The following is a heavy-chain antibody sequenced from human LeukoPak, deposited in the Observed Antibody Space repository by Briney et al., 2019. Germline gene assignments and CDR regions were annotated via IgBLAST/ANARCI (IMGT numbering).Heavy chain of an antibody. D-gene: IGHD1-26*01. CDR2: IYYSGST. Sequence: PSETLSLTCTVSGGSISSGGYYWSWIRQHPGKGLEWIGYIYYSGSTYYNPSLKSRVTISVDTSKNQFSLKLSSVTAADTAVYFCARAGAVTNPNSYWYFDLWGRGTLVTVSS. CDR3: ARAGAVTNPNSYWYFDL. J-gene: IGHJ2*01. V-gene: IGHV4-31*03. CDR1: GGSISSGGYY.